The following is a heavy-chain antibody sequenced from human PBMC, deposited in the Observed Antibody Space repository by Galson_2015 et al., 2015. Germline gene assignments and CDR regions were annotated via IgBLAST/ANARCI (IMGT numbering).Heavy chain of an antibody. CDR3: ARESEGNLEWLLSPFGFDY. V-gene: IGHV1-3*01. D-gene: IGHD3-3*01. Sequence: SVKVSCKASGYTFTSYAMHWVRQAPGQRLEWMGWINAGNGNTKYSQKFQGRVTITRDTSASTAYMELSSLRSEDTAVYYCARESEGNLEWLLSPFGFDYWGQGTLVTVSS. J-gene: IGHJ4*02. CDR2: INAGNGNT. CDR1: GYTFTSYA.